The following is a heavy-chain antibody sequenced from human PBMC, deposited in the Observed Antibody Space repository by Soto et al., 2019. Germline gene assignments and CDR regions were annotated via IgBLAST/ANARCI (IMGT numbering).Heavy chain of an antibody. CDR1: GFSFGTYA. Sequence: PGGSLRLSCVASGFSFGTYAMTWVRQVPGKGLEWVSTISGGIGSTFYAYSVKGRFTISRDISKKMLFLHMNGLRGEDTGTYYCAKGASRYSDYWGRGTLVTVSS. CDR2: ISGGIGST. J-gene: IGHJ4*02. CDR3: AKGASRYSDY. D-gene: IGHD1-26*01. V-gene: IGHV3-23*01.